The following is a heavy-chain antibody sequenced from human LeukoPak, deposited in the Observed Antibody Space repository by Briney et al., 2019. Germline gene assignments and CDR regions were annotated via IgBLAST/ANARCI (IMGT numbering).Heavy chain of an antibody. D-gene: IGHD3-22*01. CDR2: IIPIFGTA. Sequence: SVKVSCKASGGTFSSYAISWVRQAPGQGLEWMGGIIPIFGTANYAQKFQGRVTITTDESTSTAYMELSSLRSEDTAVYYCATDASIYDSRGYYYLWWGQGTLVTVSS. CDR3: ATDASIYDSRGYYYLW. CDR1: GGTFSSYA. V-gene: IGHV1-69*05. J-gene: IGHJ4*02.